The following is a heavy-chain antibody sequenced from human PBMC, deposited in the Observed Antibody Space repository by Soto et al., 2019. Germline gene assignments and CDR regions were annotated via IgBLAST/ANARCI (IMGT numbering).Heavy chain of an antibody. CDR1: GFTFSSYV. CDR3: AKDRSSDSSKRLIDY. CDR2: IRGGGDIT. D-gene: IGHD3-22*01. Sequence: PGGSLRLSCAASGFTFSSYVMSWVRQAPGKGLEWVSAIRGGGDITYYADSVKGRFTISRDNSKNTLYLQMNSLRAEDAAVYHCAKDRSSDSSKRLIDYWGQGALVTVSS. V-gene: IGHV3-23*01. J-gene: IGHJ4*02.